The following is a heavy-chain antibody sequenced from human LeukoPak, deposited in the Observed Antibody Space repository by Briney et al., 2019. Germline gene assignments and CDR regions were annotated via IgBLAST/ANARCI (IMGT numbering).Heavy chain of an antibody. CDR1: GFSFSSHW. V-gene: IGHV3-7*01. CDR3: MKRNALEF. Sequence: GGSLRLSCVASGFSFSSHWMNWVRQAPGKGLEWVANIKEDGSARYYVESVKGRFTISRDNTKNSVFLQMNNLIGEYSAVYYCMKRNALEFWGQGTMVTVSS. J-gene: IGHJ3*01. CDR2: IKEDGSAR.